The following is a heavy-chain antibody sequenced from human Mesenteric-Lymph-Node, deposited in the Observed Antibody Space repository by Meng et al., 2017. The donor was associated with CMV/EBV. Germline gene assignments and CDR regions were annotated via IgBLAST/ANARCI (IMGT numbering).Heavy chain of an antibody. CDR2: IDPGESDT. Sequence: SGYSVTHSRIGGVSQRRGKGLEWMGIIDPGESDTRYSPSFLGQVTISADKSTTTAYLQWSSLKASDTAIYYCARDIRPGSRGTDFDYWGQGTLVTVSS. J-gene: IGHJ4*02. V-gene: IGHV5-51*01. D-gene: IGHD1-7*01. CDR3: ARDIRPGSRGTDFDY. CDR1: GYSVTHSR.